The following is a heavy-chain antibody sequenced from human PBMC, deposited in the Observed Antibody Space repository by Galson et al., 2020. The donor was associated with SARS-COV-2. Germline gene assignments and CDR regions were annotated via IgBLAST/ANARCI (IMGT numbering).Heavy chain of an antibody. V-gene: IGHV1-2*02. CDR1: GYTFTDYY. CDR2: INPKSGGT. Sequence: ASVKVSCKASGYTFTDYYIHWVRQAPGQGLEWMGWINPKSGGTNYAKKFEGRVTMTRDTYITTAYMELSRLRADDTAVYYCARLRYYDVLPAYILYVWGQRTMVTVSS. D-gene: IGHD3-9*01. J-gene: IGHJ6*02. CDR3: ARLRYYDVLPAYILYV.